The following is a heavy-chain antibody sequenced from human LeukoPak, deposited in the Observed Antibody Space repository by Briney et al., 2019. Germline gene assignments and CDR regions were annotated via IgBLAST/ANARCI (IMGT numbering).Heavy chain of an antibody. CDR1: GYSISSGYY. CDR2: IYYSGST. J-gene: IGHJ3*02. D-gene: IGHD5-24*01. V-gene: IGHV4-61*01. Sequence: SETLSLTCTVSGYSISSGYYWGWIRQPPGKGLEWIGYIYYSGSTNYNPSLKSRVTISVDTSKNQFSLKLSSVTAADTAVYYCARGEMATILDAFDIWGQGTMVTVSS. CDR3: ARGEMATILDAFDI.